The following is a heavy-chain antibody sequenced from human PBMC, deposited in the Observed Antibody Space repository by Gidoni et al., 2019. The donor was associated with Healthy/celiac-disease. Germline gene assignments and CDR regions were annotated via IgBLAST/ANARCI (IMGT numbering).Heavy chain of an antibody. CDR1: GSTFSSYS. CDR3: AREVPDSSGYVDY. V-gene: IGHV3-48*04. D-gene: IGHD3-22*01. CDR2: ISSSSSTI. J-gene: IGHJ4*02. Sequence: EVQLVESGGGLVQHGGSLRLSCAASGSTFSSYSMNWVRQAPGKGLEWVSYISSSSSTIYYADSVKGRFTISRDNAKNSLYLQMNSLRAEDTAVYYCAREVPDSSGYVDYWGQGTLVTVSS.